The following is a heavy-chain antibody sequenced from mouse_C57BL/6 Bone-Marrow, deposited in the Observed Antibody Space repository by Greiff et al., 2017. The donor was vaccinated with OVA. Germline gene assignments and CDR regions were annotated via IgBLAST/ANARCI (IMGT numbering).Heavy chain of an antibody. CDR3: ARRDDYEGYLYYYAMDY. J-gene: IGHJ4*01. Sequence: QVQLQQSGAELAKPGASVKLSCKASGYTFTSYWMHWVKQRPGQGLEWIGYINPSSGYNKYTQKFKDKATLPADKSYSTAYMQRSSLTYENSAIYYGARRDDYEGYLYYYAMDYWGQGTSLTVSS. CDR2: INPSSGYN. V-gene: IGHV1-7*01. D-gene: IGHD2-3*01. CDR1: GYTFTSYW.